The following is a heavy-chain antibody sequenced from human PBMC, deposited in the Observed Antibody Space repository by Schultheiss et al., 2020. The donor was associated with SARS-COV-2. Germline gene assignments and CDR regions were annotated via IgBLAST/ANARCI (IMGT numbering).Heavy chain of an antibody. CDR2: ISYDGSNK. CDR1: GFTFSSYE. D-gene: IGHD6-13*01. Sequence: GGSLRLSCAASGFTFSSYEMNWVRQAPGKGLEWVAVISYDGSNKYYADSVKGRFTISRDNSKNTLYLQMNSLRAEDTAVYYCAKEIVAAANYYYYYMDVWGKGTTVTVSS. V-gene: IGHV3-30-3*01. J-gene: IGHJ6*03. CDR3: AKEIVAAANYYYYYMDV.